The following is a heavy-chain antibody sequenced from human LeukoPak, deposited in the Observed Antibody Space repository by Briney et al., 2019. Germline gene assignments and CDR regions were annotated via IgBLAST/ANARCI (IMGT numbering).Heavy chain of an antibody. Sequence: SGPTLVNPTQTLTLTCTFSGFSLSTSGMCVSWIRQPPGKALEWLARIDWDDDKYYSTSLKTRLTISKDTSKNQVVLTMTNMDPVDTSTYYCARMVRIPIVGAKVYDYWGQGTLVTVSS. CDR1: GFSLSTSGMC. J-gene: IGHJ4*02. V-gene: IGHV2-70*11. CDR2: IDWDDDK. CDR3: ARMVRIPIVGAKVYDY. D-gene: IGHD1-26*01.